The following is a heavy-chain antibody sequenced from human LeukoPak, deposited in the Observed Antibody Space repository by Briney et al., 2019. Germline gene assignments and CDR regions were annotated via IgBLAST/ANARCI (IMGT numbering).Heavy chain of an antibody. CDR3: ARGLIWFGEFIWGFDY. CDR2: IKGDGNEK. Sequence: PGGSLRLSCAASGFIFSDYYMGWIRQAPGKGLEWVANIKGDGNEKYYVDSVKGRFIISRDNAKNSLYLQMNSLRAEDTAVYYCARGLIWFGEFIWGFDYWGQGTLVTVSS. CDR1: GFIFSDYY. D-gene: IGHD3-10*01. V-gene: IGHV3-7*01. J-gene: IGHJ4*02.